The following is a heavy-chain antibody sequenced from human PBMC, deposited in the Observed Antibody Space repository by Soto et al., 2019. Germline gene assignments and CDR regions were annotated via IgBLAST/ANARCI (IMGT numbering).Heavy chain of an antibody. V-gene: IGHV3-30-3*01. CDR1: GFTFSSYA. CDR3: AGSKLRGYCSGGSCYSESYYYYGMDV. D-gene: IGHD2-15*01. CDR2: ISYDGSNK. Sequence: GGSLRLSCAASGFTFSSYAMHWVRQAPGKGLEWVAVISYDGSNKYYADSVKGRFTISRDNSKNTLYLQMNSLRAEDTAVYYCAGSKLRGYCSGGSCYSESYYYYGMDVWGQGTTVTVSS. J-gene: IGHJ6*02.